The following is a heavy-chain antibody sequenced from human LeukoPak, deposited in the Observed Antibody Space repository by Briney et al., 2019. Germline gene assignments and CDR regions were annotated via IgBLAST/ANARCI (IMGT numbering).Heavy chain of an antibody. J-gene: IGHJ4*02. Sequence: GGSLRLSCAASGFTFSSYAMSWVRQAPGKGLEWGSPISGSGGSTYYADSVKGRFTISRDNSKNTLYLQMNSLRAEDTAVYYCAKVVGATTRGYFDYWGQGTLVTVSS. CDR1: GFTFSSYA. CDR3: AKVVGATTRGYFDY. D-gene: IGHD1-26*01. CDR2: ISGSGGST. V-gene: IGHV3-23*01.